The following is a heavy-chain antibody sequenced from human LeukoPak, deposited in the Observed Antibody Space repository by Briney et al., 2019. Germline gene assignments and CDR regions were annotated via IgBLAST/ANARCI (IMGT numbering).Heavy chain of an antibody. CDR3: ARGETAAASNF. J-gene: IGHJ4*02. Sequence: PSETLSLTCDVSGYSISSGYHWGWIRQPPGKGLEWIGSIHHSGSTYYNPSLKSRVTISMDTSKNQFSLKLSSVTAADTAVYHCARGETAAASNFWGQGTLVTVSS. D-gene: IGHD6-13*01. V-gene: IGHV4-38-2*01. CDR2: IHHSGST. CDR1: GYSISSGYH.